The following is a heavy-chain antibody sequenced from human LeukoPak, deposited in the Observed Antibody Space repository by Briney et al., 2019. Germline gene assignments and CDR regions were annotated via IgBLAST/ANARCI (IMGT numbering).Heavy chain of an antibody. V-gene: IGHV3-48*01. CDR1: GFTFSSYS. Sequence: GGSLRLSCAASGFTFSSYSMNWVRQAPGKGLEWVSYISSSSSTIYYADSVKGRFTISRDNAKNSLYLQMNSLRAEDTAVYYCARDQYSRMVAAPFDYWGRGTLVTVSS. CDR3: ARDQYSRMVAAPFDY. J-gene: IGHJ4*02. CDR2: ISSSSSTI. D-gene: IGHD2-15*01.